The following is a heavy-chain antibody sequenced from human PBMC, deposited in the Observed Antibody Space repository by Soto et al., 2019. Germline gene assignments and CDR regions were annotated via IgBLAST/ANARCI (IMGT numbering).Heavy chain of an antibody. Sequence: GGSLRLSCAASGFTFSDYYMSWIRQAPGKGLEWVSYISGSSSYTNYADSVKGRFSISRDNAKNSLYLQMNSLRAEDTAVYYCARRGVSNYYYGMDVWGQGTTVTVSS. CDR1: GFTFSDYY. V-gene: IGHV3-11*03. CDR2: ISGSSSYT. J-gene: IGHJ6*02. CDR3: ARRGVSNYYYGMDV. D-gene: IGHD2-2*01.